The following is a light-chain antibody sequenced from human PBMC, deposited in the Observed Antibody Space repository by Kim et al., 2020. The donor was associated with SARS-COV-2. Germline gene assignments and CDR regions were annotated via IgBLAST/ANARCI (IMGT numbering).Light chain of an antibody. CDR3: QVWDSSSDHWL. CDR1: NIGSKS. V-gene: IGLV3-21*04. J-gene: IGLJ3*02. CDR2: NDS. Sequence: SYELTQPPSVSVAPGKTATITCGGNNIGSKSVHWYQQKPGQAPVLVIYNDSDRPSGIPERFSGSNSGNTATLTISRVEAGDEDDYYCQVWDSSSDHWLFG.